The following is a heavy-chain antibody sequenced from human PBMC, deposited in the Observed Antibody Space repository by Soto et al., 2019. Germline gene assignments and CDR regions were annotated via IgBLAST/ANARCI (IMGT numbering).Heavy chain of an antibody. D-gene: IGHD3-10*01. CDR2: IKSKTAGGTT. Sequence: EVQLVESGGGLVKPGGSLRLSWAASGFTSSNAWMSWVRQAPGKGLEWVGRIKSKTAGGTTDYAAPVKGRFTISRDDSKNTLYRQTNRLKTEDTAVYYCPTGTPTHYYGSGSYFYAFDIWGQGTMVTVAS. J-gene: IGHJ3*02. CDR1: GFTSSNAW. V-gene: IGHV3-15*01. CDR3: PTGTPTHYYGSGSYFYAFDI.